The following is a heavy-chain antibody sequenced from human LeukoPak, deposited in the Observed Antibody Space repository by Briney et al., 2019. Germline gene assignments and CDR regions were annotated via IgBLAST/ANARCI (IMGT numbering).Heavy chain of an antibody. CDR1: GFTFSSYG. CDR2: ISYDGSNK. Sequence: GGSLRLSCAASGFTFSSYGMHWVRQAPGKGLEWVAVISYDGSNKYYADSVKGRFTISRDNSKNTLYLQMNSLRAEDTAVYYCVVITTGFDYWGQGTLVTVSS. V-gene: IGHV3-30*03. J-gene: IGHJ4*02. D-gene: IGHD3-22*01. CDR3: VVITTGFDY.